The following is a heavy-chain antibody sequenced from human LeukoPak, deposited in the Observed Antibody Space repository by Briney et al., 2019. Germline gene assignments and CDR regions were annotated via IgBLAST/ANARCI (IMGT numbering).Heavy chain of an antibody. CDR1: GGTFSSYA. V-gene: IGHV1-69*05. CDR2: IIPIFGTA. CDR3: AREERGYSYGWDYYYYYMDV. J-gene: IGHJ6*03. D-gene: IGHD5-18*01. Sequence: EASVKVSCKASGGTFSSYAISWVRQAPGQGLEWMGGIIPIFGTANYAQKFQGRVTITTDESTSTAYMELSSLRSEDTAVYYCAREERGYSYGWDYYYYYMDVWGKGTTVTVSS.